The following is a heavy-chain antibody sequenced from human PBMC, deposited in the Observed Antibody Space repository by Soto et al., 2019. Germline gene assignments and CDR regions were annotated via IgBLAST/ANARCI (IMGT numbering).Heavy chain of an antibody. V-gene: IGHV3-30-3*01. CDR1: GFTFSSYA. D-gene: IGHD2-2*01. CDR2: ISYDGSNK. Sequence: GGSLRFSCAASGFTFSSYAMHWVRQAPGKGLEWVAVISYDGSNKYYADSVKGRFTISRDNSKNTLYLQMNSLRAEDTAVYYCANIVVVPAALPLDVWGQGTTVTVAS. J-gene: IGHJ6*02. CDR3: ANIVVVPAALPLDV.